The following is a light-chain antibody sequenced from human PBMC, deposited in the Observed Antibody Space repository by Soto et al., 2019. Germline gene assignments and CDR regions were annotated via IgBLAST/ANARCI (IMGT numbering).Light chain of an antibody. J-gene: IGKJ4*01. CDR2: DAS. Sequence: QMTQYNSTLSASVGDRVTITCRASQSISSWLAWYQQKPGKAPKLLIYDASSLESGVPSRFSGSGSGTEFTLTISSLQPDDFATYYCQQYNSYSPNFGGGTKVDIK. V-gene: IGKV1-5*01. CDR3: QQYNSYSPN. CDR1: QSISSW.